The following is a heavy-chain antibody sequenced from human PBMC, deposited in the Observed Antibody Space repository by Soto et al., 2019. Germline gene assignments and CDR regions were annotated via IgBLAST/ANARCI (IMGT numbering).Heavy chain of an antibody. V-gene: IGHV4-30-4*01. CDR2: IYYSGST. CDR1: GGSISSGDYY. D-gene: IGHD2-15*01. J-gene: IGHJ5*02. Sequence: SETLSLTCTVSGGSISSGDYYWSWIRQPPGKGLEWIGYIYYSGSTYYNPSLKSRVTISVDTSKNQFSLKLSSVAAADTAVYYCARVGRFIVSFDPWRQGTLVTVSS. CDR3: ARVGRFIVSFDP.